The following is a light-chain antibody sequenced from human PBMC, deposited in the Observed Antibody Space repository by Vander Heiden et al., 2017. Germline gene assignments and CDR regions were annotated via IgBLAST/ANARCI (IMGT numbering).Light chain of an antibody. CDR1: QSVSSN. Sequence: EIVMTQSPATLSVSPGERATLSCRASQSVSSNLAWYQQKPGQAPRLLIYGASTRATGIPARFSDSGSGTEFTLTISILQSEDFAVYYCQQYNNWPPYTFGQGTKLEIK. CDR2: GAS. V-gene: IGKV3-15*01. CDR3: QQYNNWPPYT. J-gene: IGKJ2*01.